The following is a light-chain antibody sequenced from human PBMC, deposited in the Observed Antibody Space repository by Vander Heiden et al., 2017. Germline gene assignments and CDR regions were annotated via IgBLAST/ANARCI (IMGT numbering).Light chain of an antibody. CDR1: QNINDW. CDR3: QQYNNYGYT. CDR2: KAS. J-gene: IGKJ2*01. V-gene: IGKV1-5*03. Sequence: DVQMTQSPSTLSASVGDRVTITCRASQNINDWSAWYQQRPGKAPKLLIYKASSLESGVPSRFSGGGFGTEFTLTISSLQPDDFAIYYCQQYNNYGYTFGQGTKLEIK.